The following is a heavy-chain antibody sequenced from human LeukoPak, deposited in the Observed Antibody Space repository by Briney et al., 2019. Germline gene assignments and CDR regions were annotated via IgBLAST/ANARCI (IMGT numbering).Heavy chain of an antibody. V-gene: IGHV3-23*01. J-gene: IGHJ4*02. CDR2: ISGSGGTT. D-gene: IGHD4-23*01. Sequence: PGGSLRLSCAASGFTFSSYAMSWVRRAPGKGLEWVSAISGSGGTTYYADSVKGRFITSRDNSKNTLYLQMNSLRAEDTAVYYCAKLGGNTGEHYYFDYWGQGTLVTVSS. CDR1: GFTFSSYA. CDR3: AKLGGNTGEHYYFDY.